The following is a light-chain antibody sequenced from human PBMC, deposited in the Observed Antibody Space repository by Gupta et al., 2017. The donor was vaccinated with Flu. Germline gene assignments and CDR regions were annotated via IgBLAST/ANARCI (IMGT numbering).Light chain of an antibody. CDR3: QQDDSYPIT. Sequence: AIRMTQSPSSFSASTGDRVTITCRASQGISSYLAWYQQKPGKAPKLLIYAASTLQSGVPSRFSGSGSGTDFTLTISCLQSEDFATYYCQQDDSYPITFGHGTNVDIK. V-gene: IGKV1-8*01. CDR2: AAS. J-gene: IGKJ3*01. CDR1: QGISSY.